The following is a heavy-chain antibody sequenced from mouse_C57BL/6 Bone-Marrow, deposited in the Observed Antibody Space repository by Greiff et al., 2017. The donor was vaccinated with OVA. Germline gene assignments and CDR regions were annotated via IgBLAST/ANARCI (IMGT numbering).Heavy chain of an antibody. Sequence: DVKLVESEGGLVQPGSSMKLSCTASGFTFSDYYMAWVRQVPEKGLEWVANINYDGSSTYYLDSLKSRFIISRDNAKNILYLQMSSLKSEDTATYYCARDDGYGGAWFAYWGQGTLVTVSA. CDR1: GFTFSDYY. V-gene: IGHV5-16*01. CDR3: ARDDGYGGAWFAY. D-gene: IGHD2-3*01. CDR2: INYDGSST. J-gene: IGHJ3*01.